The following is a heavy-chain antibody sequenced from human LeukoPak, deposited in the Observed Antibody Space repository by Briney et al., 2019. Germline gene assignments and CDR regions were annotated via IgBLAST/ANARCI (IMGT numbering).Heavy chain of an antibody. CDR2: IIPIFGTA. J-gene: IGHJ4*02. CDR3: ARRYSSGWYIY. V-gene: IGHV1-69*05. Sequence: GASVKVSCKASGGTFSSYAISWVRQAPGQWLEWMGGIIPIFGTANYAQKFQGRVTITTDESTSTAYMELSSLRSEDTAVYYCARRYSSGWYIYWGQGTLVTVSS. D-gene: IGHD6-19*01. CDR1: GGTFSSYA.